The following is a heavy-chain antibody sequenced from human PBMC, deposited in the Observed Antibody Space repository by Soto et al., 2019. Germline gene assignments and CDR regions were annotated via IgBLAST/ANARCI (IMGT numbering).Heavy chain of an antibody. D-gene: IGHD3-22*01. CDR1: GGTFSSYA. Sequence: VASVKVSCKASGGTFSSYAISWVRQAPGQGLEWMGGIIPIFGTANYAQKFQGRVTITADESTSTAYMELSSLRSEDTAVYYCARATYYYDSSGWYYFDYWGQGTLVTVSS. CDR3: ARATYYYDSSGWYYFDY. V-gene: IGHV1-69*13. CDR2: IIPIFGTA. J-gene: IGHJ4*02.